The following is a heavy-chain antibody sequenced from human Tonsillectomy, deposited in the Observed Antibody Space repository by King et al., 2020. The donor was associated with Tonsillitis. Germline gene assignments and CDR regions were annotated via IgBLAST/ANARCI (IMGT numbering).Heavy chain of an antibody. CDR2: IRSKAYGGTT. D-gene: IGHD2-15*01. V-gene: IGHV3-49*04. Sequence: VQLVESGGGLVQPGRSLRLSCTASGFTFGDYAMSWVRQAPGKGLEWVGFIRSKAYGGTTEYAASVKGRFTISRDDSKSIAYLQMNSLKTEDTAVYYCTRDIGHCSGGSCYSNYYYYMDVWGKGTTVTVSS. CDR1: GFTFGDYA. CDR3: TRDIGHCSGGSCYSNYYYYMDV. J-gene: IGHJ6*03.